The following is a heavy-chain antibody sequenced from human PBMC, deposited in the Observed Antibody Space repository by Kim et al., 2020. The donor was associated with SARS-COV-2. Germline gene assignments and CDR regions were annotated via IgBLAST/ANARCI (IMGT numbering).Heavy chain of an antibody. CDR1: GVSLTTSGVG. CDR3: VNRQVLTGYWSQGVFDY. J-gene: IGHJ4*02. V-gene: IGHV2-5*02. D-gene: IGHD3-9*01. Sequence: SGPTLVKPTQTLALTCSLSGVSLTTSGVGVGWIRQPPGKALEWLALIYRDNDKRYSPSLKTRLTITRDPSKNQVGLTMTNMDTVDTATYYCVNRQVLTGYWSQGVFDYWGQGILVTVSS. CDR2: IYRDNDK.